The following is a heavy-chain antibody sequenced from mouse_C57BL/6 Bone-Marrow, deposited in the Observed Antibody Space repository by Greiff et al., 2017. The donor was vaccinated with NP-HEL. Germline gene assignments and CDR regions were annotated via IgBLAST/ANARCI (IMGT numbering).Heavy chain of an antibody. D-gene: IGHD1-1*01. J-gene: IGHJ2*01. CDR2: IYPRSGNT. CDR3: ARVNYYGSSLIDY. CDR1: GYTFTSYW. Sequence: QVQLQQPGAELVKPGASVKLSCKASGYTFTSYWMHWVKQRPGQGLEWIGEIYPRSGNTYYNEKFKGKATLTADKSSSTAYMELRSLTSEDSAVYFCARVNYYGSSLIDYWGQGTTLTVSS. V-gene: IGHV1-81*01.